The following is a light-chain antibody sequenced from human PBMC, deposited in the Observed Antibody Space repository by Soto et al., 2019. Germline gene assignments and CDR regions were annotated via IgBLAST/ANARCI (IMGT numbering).Light chain of an antibody. Sequence: EIVMTQSPATLSVSPGERATLSCRASQSVSSNLAWYQQKPGHAPSLLIYDISARATGIPTRLSSSGSGTEFTLTISSLQSEDFAVYYCQQYKDWPLTFGGGTKVEIK. V-gene: IGKV3D-15*01. J-gene: IGKJ4*01. CDR2: DIS. CDR3: QQYKDWPLT. CDR1: QSVSSN.